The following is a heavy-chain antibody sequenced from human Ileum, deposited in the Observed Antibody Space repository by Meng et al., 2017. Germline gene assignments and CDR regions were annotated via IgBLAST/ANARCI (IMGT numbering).Heavy chain of an antibody. D-gene: IGHD3-10*02. CDR2: INPNSGGT. CDR1: GYTFTGYY. Sequence: ASVKVSCKASGYTFTGYYMHWVRQAPGQGLEWMGWINPNSGGTNYAQKFQGRVTMTRDTSISTAYMELSRLRSDDTAVYYCARDAYYSVLTYYFDYWGQGTLGTVSS. V-gene: IGHV1-2*02. J-gene: IGHJ4*02. CDR3: ARDAYYSVLTYYFDY.